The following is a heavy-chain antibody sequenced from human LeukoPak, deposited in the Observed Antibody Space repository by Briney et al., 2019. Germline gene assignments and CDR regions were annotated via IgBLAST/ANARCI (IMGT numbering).Heavy chain of an antibody. CDR1: GFTVSTNY. CDR3: ARDAGYFRNEV. CDR2: IYSAGST. V-gene: IGHV3-66*01. Sequence: GGSLRLSCAASGFTVSTNYMSWVRQAPGKGLEWVSVIYSAGSTYYADSVKGRFTISRDNSQNTLCLQMNSLRAEDTAVYYCARDAGYFRNEVWGKGTTVIVSS. J-gene: IGHJ6*04. D-gene: IGHD3-9*01.